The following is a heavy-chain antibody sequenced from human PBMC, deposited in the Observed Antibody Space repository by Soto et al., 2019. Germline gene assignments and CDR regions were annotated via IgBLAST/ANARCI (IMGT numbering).Heavy chain of an antibody. CDR1: GFTFSHYA. CDR2: MSYDGSNE. D-gene: IGHD1-26*01. V-gene: IGHV3-30*18. J-gene: IGHJ4*02. CDR3: AKDGSHILDY. Sequence: QVQLVESGGGVVQPGRSLRLSCAASGFTFSHYAMHWVRQAPGKGLEWVALMSYDGSNEYYADSVKGRFTISRDNCKNTPHLQTNSLIAADTAVYYSAKDGSHILDYWGQGTLVTVSS.